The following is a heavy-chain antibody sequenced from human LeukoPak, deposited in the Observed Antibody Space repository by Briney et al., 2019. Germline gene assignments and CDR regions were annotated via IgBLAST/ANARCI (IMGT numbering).Heavy chain of an antibody. CDR1: GFTFDDYA. V-gene: IGHV3-9*01. J-gene: IGHJ3*02. CDR3: AAYCSGGSCYWADAFDI. D-gene: IGHD2-15*01. CDR2: ISWNSGSI. Sequence: GGSLRLSCAASGFTFDDYAMHWVRQAPGKGLEWVSGISWNSGSIGYADSVKGRFTISRDNSKNTLYLQMNSLRAEGTAVYYCAAYCSGGSCYWADAFDIWGQGTMVTVSS.